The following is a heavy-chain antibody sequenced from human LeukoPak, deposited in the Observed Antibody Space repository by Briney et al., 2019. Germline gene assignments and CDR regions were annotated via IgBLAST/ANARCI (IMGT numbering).Heavy chain of an antibody. CDR1: GFTFSSYN. CDR3: ARDWATSYYGSGAFDM. J-gene: IGHJ3*02. CDR2: ISSSSSYI. D-gene: IGHD3-10*01. V-gene: IGHV3-21*01. Sequence: GGSLRLSCAASGFTFSSYNMNWVRQAPGKGLEWVSSISSSSSYIYYADSVKGRFTISRDNAENSLYLQMNSLRAEDTAVYYCARDWATSYYGSGAFDMWGQGTMVTVSS.